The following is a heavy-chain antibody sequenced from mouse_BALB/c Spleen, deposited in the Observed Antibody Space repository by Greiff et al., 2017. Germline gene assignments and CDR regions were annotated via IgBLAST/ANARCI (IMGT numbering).Heavy chain of an antibody. CDR1: GYTFTSYY. Sequence: VQLQQSGAELVKPGASVKLSCKASGYTFTSYYMYWVKQRPGQGLEWIGEINPSNGGTNFNEKFKSKATLTVDKSSSTAYMQLSSLTSEDSAVYYCTKDGYDDYAMDYWGQGTSVTVSS. CDR3: TKDGYDDYAMDY. CDR2: INPSNGGT. J-gene: IGHJ4*01. V-gene: IGHV1S81*02. D-gene: IGHD2-2*01.